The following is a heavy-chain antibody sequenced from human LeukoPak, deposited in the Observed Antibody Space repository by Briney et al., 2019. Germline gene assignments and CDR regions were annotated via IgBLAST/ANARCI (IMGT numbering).Heavy chain of an antibody. CDR1: GGSISSGGYS. D-gene: IGHD3-9*01. V-gene: IGHV4-30-2*01. CDR2: HCQSAST. J-gene: IGHJ5*02. CDR3: ARGGRYFDWLRGVWFDP. Sequence: PSQTLSLTCAVSGGSISSGGYSCSWIRQPPGKGLEWIGYHCQSASTYYDPSLKSRVTISVDRSKNQFSLKLSSVTAADTAVYYCARGGRYFDWLRGVWFDPWGQGTLVTVSS.